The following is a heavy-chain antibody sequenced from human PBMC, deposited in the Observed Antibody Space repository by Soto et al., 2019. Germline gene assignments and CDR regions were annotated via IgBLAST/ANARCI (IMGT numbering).Heavy chain of an antibody. Sequence: QVQLVQSGAEVKKPGASVKVSCKASGYSPYNYGIAWVRQAPGQGLEWMGWISPHNGNTYYAEKVQGRVTMTTETSTSTAYMELRSLTSDGTAMYYCARDGYFDYWGQGTLVTVSS. CDR3: ARDGYFDY. V-gene: IGHV1-18*04. J-gene: IGHJ4*02. CDR2: ISPHNGNT. CDR1: GYSPYNYG.